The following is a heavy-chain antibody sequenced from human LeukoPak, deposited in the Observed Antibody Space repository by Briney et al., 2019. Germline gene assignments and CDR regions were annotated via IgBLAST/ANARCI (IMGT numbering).Heavy chain of an antibody. J-gene: IGHJ4*02. V-gene: IGHV3-23*01. CDR2: ISGSGDAT. Sequence: HPGGSLRLSCAASGFTVSSNYMSWVRQAPGKGLEWVATISGSGDATYIADTVEGRATISRDNSKNTLYLQMNSLRAEDTAVYYCARSLYLGSSTYYLSPLDYWGQGTLVTVSS. CDR3: ARSLYLGSSTYYLSPLDY. CDR1: GFTVSSNY. D-gene: IGHD2-2*01.